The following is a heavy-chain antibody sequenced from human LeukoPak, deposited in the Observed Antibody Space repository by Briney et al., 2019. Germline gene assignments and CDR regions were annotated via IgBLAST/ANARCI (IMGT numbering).Heavy chain of an antibody. D-gene: IGHD1-7*01. Sequence: GESLKISCKGSGYSFTSYWIGWVRQMPGKGLEWMGIIYPGDSDTRYSPSFQGQVTISADKSISTAYLQWSSLKASDTAMYYCARSARKEIGTTWFDPWGQGTLVTVSS. J-gene: IGHJ5*02. CDR3: ARSARKEIGTTWFDP. CDR2: IYPGDSDT. CDR1: GYSFTSYW. V-gene: IGHV5-51*01.